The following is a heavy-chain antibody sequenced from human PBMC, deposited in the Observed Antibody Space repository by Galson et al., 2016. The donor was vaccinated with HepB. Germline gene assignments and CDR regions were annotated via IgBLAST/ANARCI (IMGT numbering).Heavy chain of an antibody. CDR2: INPSGGST. CDR1: GYTFTSYY. J-gene: IGHJ6*02. CDR3: ARAIVVAVAATPDYHYGMDV. D-gene: IGHD2-15*01. V-gene: IGHV1-46*01. Sequence: SVKVSCKASGYTFTSYYMHWVRQAPGQGLEWMGIINPSGGSTSYAQKFQGRVTLTRDTSTSTVYMELSSLRSEDTAVYYCARAIVVAVAATPDYHYGMDVWGQGTTVTVSS.